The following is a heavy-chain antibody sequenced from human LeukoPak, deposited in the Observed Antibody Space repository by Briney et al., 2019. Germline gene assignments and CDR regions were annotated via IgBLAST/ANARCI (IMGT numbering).Heavy chain of an antibody. V-gene: IGHV4-30-4*01. CDR2: IYYSGST. Sequence: SETLSLTCTVSGGSISSGDYYRSWIRQPPGKGLEWIGYIYYSGSTYYNPSLKSRVTISVDTSKNQFSLKLSSVTAADTAVYYCARDRGGVTTSSYGMDVWGQGTTVTVSS. D-gene: IGHD4-17*01. J-gene: IGHJ6*02. CDR1: GGSISSGDYY. CDR3: ARDRGGVTTSSYGMDV.